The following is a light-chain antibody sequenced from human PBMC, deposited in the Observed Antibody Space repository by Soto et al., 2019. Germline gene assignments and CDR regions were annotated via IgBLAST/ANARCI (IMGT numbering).Light chain of an antibody. Sequence: TLSLSALSAYIEDRVTLTCQASQDISNYLNWYQQKPGKAPKLLIYDASNLETGVPSRFSGSGSGTDFTFTISSLQPEDIATYYCQQYDNLPLTFGGVGKVDIK. CDR2: DAS. J-gene: IGKJ4*02. CDR3: QQYDNLPLT. CDR1: QDISNY. V-gene: IGKV1-33*01.